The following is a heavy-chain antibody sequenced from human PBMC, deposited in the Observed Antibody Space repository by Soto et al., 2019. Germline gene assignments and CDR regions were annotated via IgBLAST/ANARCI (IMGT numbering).Heavy chain of an antibody. CDR2: ITGSGGST. D-gene: IGHD6-6*01. CDR3: AKIGSSSSVSLPLVLLDY. J-gene: IGHJ4*02. V-gene: IGHV3-23*01. CDR1: GFTFSSYA. Sequence: GGSLRLSCAASGFTFSSYAMSWVRQSPGKGLEWVSAITGSGGSTYYAGSVKGRFTISRDNSKNTLYLQMNSLRVEDTAVYYCAKIGSSSSVSLPLVLLDYWGQGALVTVSS.